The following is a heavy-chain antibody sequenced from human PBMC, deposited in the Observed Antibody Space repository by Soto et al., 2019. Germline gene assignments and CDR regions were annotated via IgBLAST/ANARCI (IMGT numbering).Heavy chain of an antibody. Sequence: QVQLVESGGGVVQPGRSLRLSCAASGFTFSDYGMHWVRQAPGKGLEWVAVIWYDGSEKYYADSVKGRFTISRDNSKHTLYLQMNSLRAEDTAVYYCARQALGNIRLRGFDYWGQGALVTVSS. D-gene: IGHD1-1*01. V-gene: IGHV3-33*01. J-gene: IGHJ4*02. CDR2: IWYDGSEK. CDR1: GFTFSDYG. CDR3: ARQALGNIRLRGFDY.